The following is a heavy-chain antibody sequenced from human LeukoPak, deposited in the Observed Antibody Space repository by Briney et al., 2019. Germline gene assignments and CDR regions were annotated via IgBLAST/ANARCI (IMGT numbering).Heavy chain of an antibody. CDR3: ARIASDSAVIPGYFDF. CDR2: IYFSGNT. D-gene: IGHD4-11*01. CDR1: GGSISSTDYY. J-gene: IGHJ4*02. V-gene: IGHV4-39*01. Sequence: SETLSLTCTVSGGSISSTDYYWGWIRQPPGKGLEWIASIYFSGNTYDNPSLKSRVSLSVDTSKNQFSLRLSSVTAADTAIYYCARIASDSAVIPGYFDFWGQGTLVTVSA.